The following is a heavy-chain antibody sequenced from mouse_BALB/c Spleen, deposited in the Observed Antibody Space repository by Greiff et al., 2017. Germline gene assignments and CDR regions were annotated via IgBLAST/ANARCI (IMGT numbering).Heavy chain of an antibody. CDR2: IFPGSGNT. J-gene: IGHJ1*01. D-gene: IGHD1-1*01. Sequence: VQLQQSGPELVKPGASVKISCKASGYSFTSYYIHWVKQRPGQGLEWIGWIFPGSGNTKYNEKFKGKATLTADTSSSTAYMQLSSLTSEDSAVYFCARSGFIKDWYFDVWGAGTTVTASS. CDR3: ARSGFIKDWYFDV. V-gene: IGHV1-66*01. CDR1: GYSFTSYY.